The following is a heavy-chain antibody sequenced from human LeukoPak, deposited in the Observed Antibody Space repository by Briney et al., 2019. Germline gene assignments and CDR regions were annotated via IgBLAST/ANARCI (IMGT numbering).Heavy chain of an antibody. Sequence: SETLSLTCAVYGGSFSGYYWSWIRQPPGKGLEWIGEINHSGSTNYNPSLKSRVTISVDTSKNQFSLKLSSVTAADTAVYYCARAGNTLRLYYYYGMDVWGQGTTVTVSS. CDR1: GGSFSGYY. CDR2: INHSGST. D-gene: IGHD2/OR15-2a*01. V-gene: IGHV4-34*01. CDR3: ARAGNTLRLYYYYGMDV. J-gene: IGHJ6*02.